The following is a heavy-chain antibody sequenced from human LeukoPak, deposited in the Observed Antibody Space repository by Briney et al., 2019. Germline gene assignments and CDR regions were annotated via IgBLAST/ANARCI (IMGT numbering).Heavy chain of an antibody. D-gene: IGHD2-8*02. CDR1: GFTFDDYG. CDR3: VRDLVLVDTPGDDFDF. J-gene: IGHJ4*02. V-gene: IGHV3-20*04. Sequence: GGSLRLSCEASGFTFDDYGMSWVRQSTGKGLEWDSAITNWNGGSTGYADSVRGRFTISRDNAKNTLSLQMNSLRAEDTAVYYCVRDLVLVDTPGDDFDFWGQGTLVTVSS. CDR2: ITNWNGGST.